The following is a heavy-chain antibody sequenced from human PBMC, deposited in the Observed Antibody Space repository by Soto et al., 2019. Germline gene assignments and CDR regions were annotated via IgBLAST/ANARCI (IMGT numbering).Heavy chain of an antibody. V-gene: IGHV4-34*01. D-gene: IGHD1-26*01. CDR2: INHSGSA. J-gene: IGHJ4*02. CDR3: ARGLISGSHYSGGWYYFDS. CDR1: GGSFSGYI. Sequence: SETLSLTCAVYGGSFSGYIWTWIRQTPGKGLQWIGQINHSGSANYNPSLKSRVTISVHTSNSQFSLELTSVTAADTAVYYCARGLISGSHYSGGWYYFDSWGQGTQVTVS.